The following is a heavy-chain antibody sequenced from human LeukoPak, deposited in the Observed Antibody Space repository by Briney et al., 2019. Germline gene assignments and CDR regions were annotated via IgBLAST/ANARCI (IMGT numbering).Heavy chain of an antibody. V-gene: IGHV4-39*07. CDR3: AREMYDSGGYRVSYFDY. D-gene: IGHD3-22*01. Sequence: SETLSLTCTVSGDSLSSSSSYWGWIRQPPGEGLEWIGSIYYSGSTYYNTSLKRRVTISVDTSKNQFSLRLNSVTAADTAVYYCAREMYDSGGYRVSYFDYWGQGSLVTVSS. CDR1: GDSLSSSSSY. CDR2: IYYSGST. J-gene: IGHJ4*02.